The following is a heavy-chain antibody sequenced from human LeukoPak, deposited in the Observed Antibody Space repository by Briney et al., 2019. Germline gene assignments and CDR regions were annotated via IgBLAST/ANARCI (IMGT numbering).Heavy chain of an antibody. D-gene: IGHD1-26*01. CDR2: INPNSGGT. V-gene: IGHV1-2*02. CDR3: ARVVVGATADY. Sequence: ASVTVSCKASGCTFTGYYMHWVRQAPGQGLEWMGWINPNSGGTNYAEKCQGRVTMTRDTSISTAYMELSRLRTDDTAVYYCARVVVGATADYWGQGTLVTVSS. J-gene: IGHJ4*02. CDR1: GCTFTGYY.